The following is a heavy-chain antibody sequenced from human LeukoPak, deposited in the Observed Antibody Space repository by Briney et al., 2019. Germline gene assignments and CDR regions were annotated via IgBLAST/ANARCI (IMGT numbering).Heavy chain of an antibody. J-gene: IGHJ4*02. V-gene: IGHV1-46*01. CDR2: INPSGDST. D-gene: IGHD3-22*01. CDR3: AREGRTHESSGYSVGFDY. CDR1: GYIFTSHY. Sequence: EASVKVSCKAAGYIFTSHYIHWVRQAPGQGLEWMGVINPSGDSTRFAQKFQGRVTMTRDTSTSTAHMELSSLRAEGTALYHCAREGRTHESSGYSVGFDYWGQGTLVTVSS.